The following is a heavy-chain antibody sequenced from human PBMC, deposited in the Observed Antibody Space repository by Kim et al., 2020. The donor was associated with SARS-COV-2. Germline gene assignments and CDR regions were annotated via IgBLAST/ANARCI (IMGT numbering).Heavy chain of an antibody. V-gene: IGHV3-74*01. J-gene: IGHJ3*02. CDR2: INSDGSST. Sequence: GGSLRLSCAASGFTFSSYWMHWVRQAPGKGLVWVSRINSDGSSTSYADSVKGRFTISRDNAKNTLYLQMNSLRAEDTAVYYCARDYGDYLRKDAFDIWGQGTMVTVSS. CDR1: GFTFSSYW. D-gene: IGHD4-17*01. CDR3: ARDYGDYLRKDAFDI.